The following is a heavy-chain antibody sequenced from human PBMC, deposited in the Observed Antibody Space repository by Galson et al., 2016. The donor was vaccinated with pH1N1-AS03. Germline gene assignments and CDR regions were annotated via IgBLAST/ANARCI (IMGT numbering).Heavy chain of an antibody. CDR2: TYPGDSDT. CDR3: ASSRIAAHTYYYHGIDV. V-gene: IGHV5-51*01. Sequence: QSGAEVKKPGESLKISCKGSGHIFANYWISWVRQTPGKGLEWMGLTYPGDSDTRYSPSFQGQVTISADKSLSTAYLQWSSLKASDTAMYYCASSRIAAHTYYYHGIDVWGQGTTVTVSS. J-gene: IGHJ6*02. CDR1: GHIFANYW. D-gene: IGHD6-6*01.